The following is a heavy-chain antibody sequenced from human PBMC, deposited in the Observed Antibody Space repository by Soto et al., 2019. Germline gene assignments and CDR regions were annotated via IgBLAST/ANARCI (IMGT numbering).Heavy chain of an antibody. CDR1: GYTFTGYY. D-gene: IGHD3-22*01. CDR2: INPNSGGT. CDR3: ASYYYDSSGYYRGLHFDY. Sequence: ASVKVSCKASGYTFTGYYMHWVRQAPGQGLEWMGWINPNSGGTNYAQKFQGRVTMTRDTSISTAYMELSRLRSDDTAVYYCASYYYDSSGYYRGLHFDYWGQGTLVTVSS. J-gene: IGHJ4*02. V-gene: IGHV1-2*02.